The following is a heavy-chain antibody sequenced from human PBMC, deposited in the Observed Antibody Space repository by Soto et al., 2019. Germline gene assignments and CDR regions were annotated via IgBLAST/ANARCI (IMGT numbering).Heavy chain of an antibody. D-gene: IGHD1-1*01. Sequence: PGGSLRLSCAASGFTFDDYGMHWVRQAPGKGPEWVSGISWNSGSIGYADSVKGRFIISRDNAKNSLYLQMNNLRPEDTAFYFCAKVSTTHTFGPLDPWGQGTLVTVSS. CDR2: ISWNSGSI. CDR3: AKVSTTHTFGPLDP. CDR1: GFTFDDYG. J-gene: IGHJ5*02. V-gene: IGHV3-9*01.